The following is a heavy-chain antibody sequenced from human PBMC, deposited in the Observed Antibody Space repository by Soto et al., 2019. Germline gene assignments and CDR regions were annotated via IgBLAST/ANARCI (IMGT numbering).Heavy chain of an antibody. V-gene: IGHV1-46*01. Sequence: ASVKVSCKASGYTFSSYYMRWVRQAPGQGLEWMGTINPSGGSTRYAQKFQGRVTMTRDTSASTAYMELSSLRSEDTAVYYCARDIGGWTDYWGQGTLVTVSS. CDR2: INPSGGST. D-gene: IGHD1-26*01. CDR1: GYTFSSYY. CDR3: ARDIGGWTDY. J-gene: IGHJ4*02.